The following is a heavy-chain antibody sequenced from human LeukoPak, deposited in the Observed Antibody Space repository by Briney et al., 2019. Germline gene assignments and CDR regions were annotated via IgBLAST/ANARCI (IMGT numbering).Heavy chain of an antibody. V-gene: IGHV3-48*03. Sequence: GGSLRLSCAASGFTFSSYEMNWVRQAPGKGLEWVSYISSSGSTIYYADSVKGRFTISRDNAKNSLFLQMNSLRAEDTAVYYCAKPLGRRIAAAGTVMGYWGQGTLVTVSS. CDR2: ISSSGSTI. CDR1: GFTFSSYE. D-gene: IGHD6-13*01. J-gene: IGHJ4*02. CDR3: AKPLGRRIAAAGTVMGY.